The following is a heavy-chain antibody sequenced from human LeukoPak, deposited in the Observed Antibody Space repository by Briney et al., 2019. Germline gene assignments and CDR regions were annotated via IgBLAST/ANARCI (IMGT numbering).Heavy chain of an antibody. CDR3: AKSDYYGSGSYYSPDY. J-gene: IGHJ4*02. CDR2: IRFDESDK. V-gene: IGHV3-30*02. Sequence: GGSLRLSCAASGFTFSTYGMHWVRQAPGKGLDWVAFIRFDESDKYCADSVKGRFTISRDNSKNTVFLQMNSLRAEDTAVYYCAKSDYYGSGSYYSPDYRGQGTLVTVSS. CDR1: GFTFSTYG. D-gene: IGHD3-10*01.